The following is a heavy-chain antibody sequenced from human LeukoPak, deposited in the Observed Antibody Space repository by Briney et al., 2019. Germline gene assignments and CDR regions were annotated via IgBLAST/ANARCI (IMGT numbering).Heavy chain of an antibody. J-gene: IGHJ5*02. V-gene: IGHV3-21*04. CDR3: ARDWRGWFDP. CDR2: ISSSGSYI. Sequence: GGSLRLSCATSGFTFSSYTMNWVRQAPGKGLEWVSSISSSGSYIYYADSVKGRFTISRDNAKNSLYLQMNSLRAEDTAVYYCARDWRGWFDPWGQGTLVTVSS. CDR1: GFTFSSYT.